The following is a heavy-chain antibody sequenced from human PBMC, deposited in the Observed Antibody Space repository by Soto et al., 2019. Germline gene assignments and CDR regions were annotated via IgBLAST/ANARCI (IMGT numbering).Heavy chain of an antibody. CDR3: ARSSGGSGKLWNYYGMDV. D-gene: IGHD3-10*01. Sequence: PGGSLRLSCAASGFTFSSYSMNWVRQAPGKGLEWVSSISSGSSYIYYADSVKGRFTISRDNAKNSLYLQMNSLRAEDTAVYYCARSSGGSGKLWNYYGMDVWGQGTTDTVSS. CDR2: ISSGSSYI. J-gene: IGHJ6*02. V-gene: IGHV3-21*06. CDR1: GFTFSSYS.